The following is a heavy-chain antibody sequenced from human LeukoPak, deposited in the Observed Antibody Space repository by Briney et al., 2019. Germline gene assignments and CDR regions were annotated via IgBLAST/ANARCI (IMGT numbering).Heavy chain of an antibody. D-gene: IGHD3-22*01. J-gene: IGHJ4*02. Sequence: SVKVSCKASGGTFSSYAISWVRQAPGQGLEWMGGIIPIFGTANYAQKFQGRVTITADESTSTAYMELSSLRSEDTAVYYCARSRNYYDSSGYYFFFDYWGQGTLVTVSS. CDR3: ARSRNYYDSSGYYFFFDY. V-gene: IGHV1-69*13. CDR1: GGTFSSYA. CDR2: IIPIFGTA.